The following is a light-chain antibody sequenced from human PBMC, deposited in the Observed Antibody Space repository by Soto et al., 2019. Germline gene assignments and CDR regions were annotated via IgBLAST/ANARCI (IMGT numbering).Light chain of an antibody. Sequence: QSVLTQPPSVSGAPGQRVAISCTGSISNIGAEYDVHWYQQLPGTAPKRLIYGDNNRPSGVPDRFSGSKSGTSASLAITGLQPEDEADYYCQSYDSSLTTFVFGTGTKVTV. J-gene: IGLJ1*01. V-gene: IGLV1-40*01. CDR1: ISNIGAEYD. CDR2: GDN. CDR3: QSYDSSLTTFV.